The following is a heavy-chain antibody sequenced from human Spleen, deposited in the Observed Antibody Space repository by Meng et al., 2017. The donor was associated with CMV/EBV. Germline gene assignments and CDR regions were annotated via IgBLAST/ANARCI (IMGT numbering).Heavy chain of an antibody. Sequence: SYAISWVRQAPGQGLEWMGGIIPIFGTANYAQKFQGRVTITTDESTSTAYMELSSLRSEDTAVYYCARSARWLGYCSSTSCYNYFDYWGQGTLVTVSS. CDR3: ARSARWLGYCSSTSCYNYFDY. CDR2: IIPIFGTA. D-gene: IGHD2-2*02. J-gene: IGHJ4*02. CDR1: SYA. V-gene: IGHV1-69*05.